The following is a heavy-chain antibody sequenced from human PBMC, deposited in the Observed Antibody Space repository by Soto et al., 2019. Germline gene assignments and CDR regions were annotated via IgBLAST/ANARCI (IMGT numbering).Heavy chain of an antibody. CDR2: IKQDGGER. CDR1: GFTFSSYW. J-gene: IGHJ4*02. Sequence: GGSLRLSCAASGFTFSSYWMTWVRQAPGKGLEWVANIKQDGGERYYVDSVKGRFTISRDNAKNSLYLQMNSLRAEDTAVYYCARDDDNWNWRNYYFDYWGQGTLVTVSS. V-gene: IGHV3-7*01. CDR3: ARDDDNWNWRNYYFDY. D-gene: IGHD1-7*01.